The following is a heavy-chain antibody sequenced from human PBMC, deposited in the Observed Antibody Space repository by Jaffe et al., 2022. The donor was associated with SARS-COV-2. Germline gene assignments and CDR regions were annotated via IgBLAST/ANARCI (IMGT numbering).Heavy chain of an antibody. CDR1: GFTFSSSA. CDR3: TKARSGWNWFDP. J-gene: IGHJ5*02. V-gene: IGHV3-23*04. Sequence: EVQLVESGGDLVQPGGSLRLSCAVSGFTFSSSAMCWVRQPPGKGLEWVSSISGGGGTTYYADSVKGRFTISRDNSKNTLYLQMNSLRDEDTAVYYCTKARSGWNWFDPWGQGTLVTVSS. D-gene: IGHD6-19*01. CDR2: ISGGGGTT.